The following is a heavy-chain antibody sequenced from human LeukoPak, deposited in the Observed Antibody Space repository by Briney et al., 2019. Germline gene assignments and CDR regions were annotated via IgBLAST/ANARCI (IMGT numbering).Heavy chain of an antibody. D-gene: IGHD4-17*01. CDR1: GFTFSSYS. CDR3: ARDAVGTVDY. CDR2: ISSSSSYI. Sequence: GGSLRLSCAASGFTFSSYSMNWVRQAPGKGLEWVSSISSSSSYIYYADSVKGRFTISRDNAKNSLYLQMDSLRAEDTAVYYCARDAVGTVDYWGQGTLVTVSS. V-gene: IGHV3-21*01. J-gene: IGHJ4*02.